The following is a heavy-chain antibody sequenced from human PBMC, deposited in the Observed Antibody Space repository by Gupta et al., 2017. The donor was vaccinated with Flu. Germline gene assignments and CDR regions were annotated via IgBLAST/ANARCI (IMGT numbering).Heavy chain of an antibody. D-gene: IGHD4-17*01. CDR3: ARDHRGDYTLSPCPPLYGTDV. CDR2: IWYDGSNK. V-gene: IGHV3-33*01. CDR1: GFTFSSYG. Sequence: QVQLVESGGGVVQPGRSLRLSCAASGFTFSSYGMHWVRQAPGKGLEWVAVIWYDGSNKYYADSVKGRFTISRDNSKNTLYLQMNSLRAEDTAVYYCARDHRGDYTLSPCPPLYGTDVWGQGTTVTVSS. J-gene: IGHJ6*02.